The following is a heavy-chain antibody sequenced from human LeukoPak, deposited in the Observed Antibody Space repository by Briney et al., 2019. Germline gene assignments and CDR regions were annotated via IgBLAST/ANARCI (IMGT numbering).Heavy chain of an antibody. D-gene: IGHD6-6*01. J-gene: IGHJ4*02. CDR3: AKDYIEYSSSSFWSYFDY. V-gene: IGHV3-9*01. CDR1: GFTFDDFA. CDR2: ISWNSGTL. Sequence: GRSLRLSCAASGFTFDDFAMHWVRQAPGKGLEWVSSISWNSGTLAYADSVKGRFTISGDNAKNSLYLQMNSLRAEDTALYYCAKDYIEYSSSSFWSYFDYWGQGTLVTVSS.